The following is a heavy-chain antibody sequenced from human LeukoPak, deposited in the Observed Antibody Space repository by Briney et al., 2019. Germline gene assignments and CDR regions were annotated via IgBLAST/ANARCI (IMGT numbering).Heavy chain of an antibody. CDR2: ISHDGNSK. CDR1: GFIFSNYA. J-gene: IGHJ4*02. Sequence: PGGSLRLPCAASGFIFSNYALHWVRQAPGKGLEWVAVISHDGNSKYYADSVKGRFTISRDNSKNTLYLQMDSLRAEDTDVYYCARSRSIKMMVVVTTYFFEYWGQGTLVTVSS. D-gene: IGHD3-22*01. CDR3: ARSRSIKMMVVVTTYFFEY. V-gene: IGHV3-30-3*01.